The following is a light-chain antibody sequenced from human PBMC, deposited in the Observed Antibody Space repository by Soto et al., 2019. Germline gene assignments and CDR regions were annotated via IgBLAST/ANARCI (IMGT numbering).Light chain of an antibody. Sequence: QSALTQPASVSGSPGHSITISCTAASSEVGTYNLVSWYQQHPGKAPKLIIYEGSKRPSGVSNRFSGSKSGTTASLTISGLQAEDEADYFCSSYTSSDTLYVFGSGTKVTVL. V-gene: IGLV2-14*02. CDR2: EGS. CDR1: SSEVGTYNL. CDR3: SSYTSSDTLYV. J-gene: IGLJ1*01.